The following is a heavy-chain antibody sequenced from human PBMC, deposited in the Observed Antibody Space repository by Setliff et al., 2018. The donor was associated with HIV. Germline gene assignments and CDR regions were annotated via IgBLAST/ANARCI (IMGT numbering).Heavy chain of an antibody. CDR2: ISGSGDRT. D-gene: IGHD1-26*01. V-gene: IGHV3-23*01. CDR3: AKGASGSYYPFDY. Sequence: QPGGSLRLSCAASGFTFLYGMSWVRQAPGKGLEWVSIISGSGDRTHYADSVKGRFTISRDNSKNTLYLQMNSLRAEDTAIYYCAKGASGSYYPFDYWGQGAPVTVSS. J-gene: IGHJ4*02. CDR1: GFTFLYG.